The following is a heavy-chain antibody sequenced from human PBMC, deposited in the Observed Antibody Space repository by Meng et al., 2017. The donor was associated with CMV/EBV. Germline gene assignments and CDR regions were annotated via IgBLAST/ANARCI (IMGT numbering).Heavy chain of an antibody. CDR3: ARGLAARRFDP. V-gene: IGHV4-39*01. Sequence: SETLSLTCTVSGGSISSSSYYWGWIRQPPGKGLEWIGSIYYSGSTYYNPSLKSRVTMSVDTSKNQFSLKLSSVTAADTAVYYCARGLAARRFDPWGQGTLVTVSS. CDR2: IYYSGST. CDR1: GGSISSSSYY. D-gene: IGHD6-6*01. J-gene: IGHJ5*02.